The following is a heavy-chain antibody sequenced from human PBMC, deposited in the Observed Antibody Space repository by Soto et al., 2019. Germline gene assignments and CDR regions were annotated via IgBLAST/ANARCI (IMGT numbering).Heavy chain of an antibody. Sequence: QVQLVQSGAEVKKPGSSVKVSCKASGGTFSSYTISWVRQAPGQGLEWMGRIIPILGIANYAQKFQGRVTITAXXSXSXXYMELSSLRSEDTAVYYCARDSEGYCSSTSCSPGIWGQGTMVTVSS. D-gene: IGHD2-2*01. CDR1: GGTFSSYT. CDR2: IIPILGIA. J-gene: IGHJ3*02. CDR3: ARDSEGYCSSTSCSPGI. V-gene: IGHV1-69*08.